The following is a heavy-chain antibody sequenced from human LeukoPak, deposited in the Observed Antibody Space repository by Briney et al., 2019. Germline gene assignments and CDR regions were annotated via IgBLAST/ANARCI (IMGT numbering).Heavy chain of an antibody. V-gene: IGHV4-59*08. CDR1: GGSISSYY. CDR2: IYYSGST. D-gene: IGHD6-19*01. CDR3: ASTSRSGWYYYYGMDV. Sequence: SETLSLTCTVSGGSISSYYWSWIRQPPGKGLEWIGYIYYSGSTNYNPSLKSRVTISVDTSKNQFSLKLSSVTAADTAVYYCASTSRSGWYYYYGMDVWGQGTTVTFSS. J-gene: IGHJ6*02.